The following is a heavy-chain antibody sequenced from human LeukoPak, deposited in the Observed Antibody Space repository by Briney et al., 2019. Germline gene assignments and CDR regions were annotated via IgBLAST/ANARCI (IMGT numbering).Heavy chain of an antibody. V-gene: IGHV3-23*01. J-gene: IGHJ4*02. CDR2: IGGSGAIT. Sequence: TGGSLRLSCAVSGLTFNDAWVSWLRPAPGKGMEWVSAIGGSGAITYYADSVKGRFTISRDNSKNTLYLQMNSLRAEDTAVYYCAKDECSGGSCYPFDYWGQGTLVTVSS. D-gene: IGHD2-15*01. CDR1: GLTFNDAW. CDR3: AKDECSGGSCYPFDY.